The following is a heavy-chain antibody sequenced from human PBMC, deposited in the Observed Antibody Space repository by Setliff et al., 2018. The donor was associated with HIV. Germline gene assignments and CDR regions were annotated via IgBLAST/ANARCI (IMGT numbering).Heavy chain of an antibody. J-gene: IGHJ4*01. Sequence: VASVMVSCKASGYTFTSYPMHWVRQAPGQGLEWMGVINTSGGSAGYAEKFRGRVTMTRDTSTSTVYMDLRNLRSEDTAVYYCARNQGDSSGWYAGDYWGHGTLVTVSS. CDR2: INTSGGSA. D-gene: IGHD6-19*01. V-gene: IGHV1-46*01. CDR3: ARNQGDSSGWYAGDY. CDR1: GYTFTSYP.